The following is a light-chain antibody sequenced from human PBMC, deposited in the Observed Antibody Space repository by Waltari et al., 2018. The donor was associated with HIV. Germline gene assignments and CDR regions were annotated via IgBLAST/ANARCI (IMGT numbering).Light chain of an antibody. CDR1: SSDVGDYKY. CDR3: SSYTSSSTYV. Sequence: QSALTQPASVSGSPGQSLTISCTGTSSDVGDYKYVPWYQQPPGKAPKLMIYEVTYRPSGVSNRFSGSKSGNTASLTISGLQAEDEADYYCSSYTSSSTYVFGTGTKVTVL. V-gene: IGLV2-14*01. J-gene: IGLJ1*01. CDR2: EVT.